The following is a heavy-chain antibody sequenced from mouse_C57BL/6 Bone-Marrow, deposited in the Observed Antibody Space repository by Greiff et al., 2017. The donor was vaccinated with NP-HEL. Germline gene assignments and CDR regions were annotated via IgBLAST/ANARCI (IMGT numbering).Heavy chain of an antibody. Sequence: EVQLVESGGGLVKPGGSLKLSCAASGFTFSSYAMSWVRQTPEKRLEWVATISDGGSYTYYPDNVKGRFTISRDNAKNNLYLQMSHLKSEDTAMYYCARVGTVDFDYWGQGTTLTVSS. CDR1: GFTFSSYA. CDR3: ARVGTVDFDY. J-gene: IGHJ2*01. V-gene: IGHV5-4*01. CDR2: ISDGGSYT. D-gene: IGHD1-1*01.